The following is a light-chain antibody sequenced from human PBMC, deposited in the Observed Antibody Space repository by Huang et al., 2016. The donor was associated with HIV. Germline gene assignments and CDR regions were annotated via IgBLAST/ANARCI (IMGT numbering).Light chain of an antibody. CDR2: DAS. Sequence: DIQMTQSPSSLSTSVGDRVTITCQASQDITNNYLNWYQQKPGKAPKHRIYDASSLEKGVPSRFSGSGSGTNFSFTISSLQPEDIATYYCQQYDSLPITFGQGTRLEIK. CDR3: QQYDSLPIT. J-gene: IGKJ5*01. V-gene: IGKV1-33*01. CDR1: QDITNNY.